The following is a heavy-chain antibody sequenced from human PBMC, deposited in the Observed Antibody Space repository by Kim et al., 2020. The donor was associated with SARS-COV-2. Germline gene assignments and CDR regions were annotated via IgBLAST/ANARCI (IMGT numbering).Heavy chain of an antibody. V-gene: IGHV3-23*01. CDR2: ISGSGGST. CDR1: GFTFSSYA. CDR3: AKGGRDEGIAVAGLFDY. D-gene: IGHD6-19*01. Sequence: GGSLRLSCAASGFTFSSYAMSWVRQAPGKGLEWVSAISGSGGSTYYADSVKGRFTISRDNSKNTLYLQMNSLRAEDTAVYYCAKGGRDEGIAVAGLFDYWGQGTLVTVSS. J-gene: IGHJ4*02.